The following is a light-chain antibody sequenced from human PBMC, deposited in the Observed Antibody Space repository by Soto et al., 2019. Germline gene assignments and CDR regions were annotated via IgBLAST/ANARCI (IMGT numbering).Light chain of an antibody. CDR2: DTS. CDR3: QQYGSSQFT. J-gene: IGKJ3*01. V-gene: IGKV3-20*01. CDR1: QSVNNNY. Sequence: EIVLMQSPGTLSLSPGEGATLSCRASQSVNNNYLAWYQQRPGQAPTVLIFDTSRRATGGPDRFSGSGSGKDFTLRISRVEPDDFAVYYCQQYGSSQFTCGPGTKVNIK.